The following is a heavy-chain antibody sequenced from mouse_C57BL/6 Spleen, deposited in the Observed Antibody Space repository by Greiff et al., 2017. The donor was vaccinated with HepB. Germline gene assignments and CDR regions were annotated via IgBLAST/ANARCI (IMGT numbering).Heavy chain of an antibody. CDR2: IWRGGST. J-gene: IGHJ4*01. CDR3: AKITTGYYYAMDY. CDR1: GFSLTSYG. D-gene: IGHD2-4*01. V-gene: IGHV2-5*01. Sequence: QVQLQQSGPGLVQPSQRLSITCTVSGFSLTSYGVHWVRQSPGKGLEWLGVIWRGGSTDYNAAFMSRLSITKDNSKSQVFFKMNSLQADDTAIYYCAKITTGYYYAMDYWGQGTSVTVSS.